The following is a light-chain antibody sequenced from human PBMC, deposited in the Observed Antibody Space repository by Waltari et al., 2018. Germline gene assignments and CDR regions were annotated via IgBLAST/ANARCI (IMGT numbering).Light chain of an antibody. J-gene: IGLJ1*01. CDR1: SSDVGGYNY. Sequence: QSALTQPPSASGSPGQSVTISCTGTSSDVGGYNYVSWYQQHPGKAPKLMIYEVSKRTAGVPDRFSGSKSGNTASLTGAGLQAEDEADYYCSSYAGSNNYVFGTGTKVTVL. CDR3: SSYAGSNNYV. CDR2: EVS. V-gene: IGLV2-8*01.